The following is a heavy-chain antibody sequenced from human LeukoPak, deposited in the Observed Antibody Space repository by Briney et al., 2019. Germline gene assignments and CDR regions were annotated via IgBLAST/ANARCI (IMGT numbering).Heavy chain of an antibody. V-gene: IGHV3-30*04. CDR1: GFTFSSYA. CDR2: ISYDGSNK. CDR3: ARGRFYDILTGYNDY. J-gene: IGHJ4*02. D-gene: IGHD3-9*01. Sequence: GGSLRLFCAAWGFTFSSYAMHWVRQAPGKGLEWVAVISYDGSNKYYADSVKGRFTISRDNSKNTLYLQMNSLRAEDTAVYYCARGRFYDILTGYNDYWRQGTLVTVPS.